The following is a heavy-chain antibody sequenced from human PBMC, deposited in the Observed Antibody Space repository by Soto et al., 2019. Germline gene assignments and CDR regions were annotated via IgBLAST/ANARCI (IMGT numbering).Heavy chain of an antibody. CDR2: FCGSGGST. J-gene: IGHJ6*03. CDR1: GITFSSYS. D-gene: IGHD2-2*01. V-gene: IGHV3-23*01. Sequence: GGSLRLSCAASGITFSSYSKSWVRQAPGKGPEWGSAFCGSGGSTYYADFVKGRFTISKDNSKNTLYLQMNSLRAEDTAVYYCAKKAESAWEVGVVVNYYYMDVWGKGTTVTVSS. CDR3: AKKAESAWEVGVVVNYYYMDV.